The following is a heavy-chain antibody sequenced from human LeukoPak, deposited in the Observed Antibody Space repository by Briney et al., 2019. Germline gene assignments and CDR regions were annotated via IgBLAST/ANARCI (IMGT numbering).Heavy chain of an antibody. J-gene: IGHJ6*04. Sequence: PGGSLRLSCAASGFTFSSTWMNWVRQGPGKGLEWVSYISSSGSTIYYADSVKGRFTISRDNAKNSLYLQMNSLRAEDTAVYYCAELGITMIGGVWGKGTTVTISS. CDR2: ISSSGSTI. CDR3: AELGITMIGGV. V-gene: IGHV3-48*04. D-gene: IGHD3-10*02. CDR1: GFTFSSTW.